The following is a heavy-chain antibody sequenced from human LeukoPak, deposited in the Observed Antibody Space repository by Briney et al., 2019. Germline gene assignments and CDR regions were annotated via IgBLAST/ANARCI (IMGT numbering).Heavy chain of an antibody. CDR2: IYTSGST. CDR3: ASSHRGYYGSGSFDY. V-gene: IGHV4-61*02. D-gene: IGHD3-10*01. CDR1: GCSISSGSYY. Sequence: PSETLSLTCTVSGCSISSGSYYWSWIRQPAGKGLEWIGRIYTSGSTNYNPSLKSRVTISVDTSKNQFSLKLSSVTAADTAVYYCASSHRGYYGSGSFDYWGQGTLVTVSS. J-gene: IGHJ4*02.